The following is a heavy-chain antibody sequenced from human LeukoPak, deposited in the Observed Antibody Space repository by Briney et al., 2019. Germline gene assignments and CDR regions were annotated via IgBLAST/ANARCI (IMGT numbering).Heavy chain of an antibody. CDR2: IWYDGSKK. D-gene: IGHD1-26*01. CDR3: ARLSGSYLDY. CDR1: GFTFCNNG. V-gene: IGHV3-33*01. J-gene: IGHJ4*02. Sequence: GECLRLSCVASGFTFCNNGMHRVRQAPGKGPGWVAVIWYDGSKKYYADSVKGRFTVSRDNSKNMLYLQRNSLRAEDTAVYYCARLSGSYLDYWGQGTLVTVSS.